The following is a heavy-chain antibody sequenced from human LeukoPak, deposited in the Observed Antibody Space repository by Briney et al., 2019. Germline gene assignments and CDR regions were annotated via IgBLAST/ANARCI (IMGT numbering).Heavy chain of an antibody. CDR3: AKAAVYSRNWTPFDD. CDR2: LSGDETYI. Sequence: PGRSLRLSCAASGFTFSVYGMHWVRQAPGKGLEWVALLSGDETYIDYTDSVKGRVTISRDTSKNTLFLQMNSLRADDTAIYYCAKAAVYSRNWTPFDDWGQGTLVTVSS. V-gene: IGHV3-30*18. CDR1: GFTFSVYG. D-gene: IGHD6-13*01. J-gene: IGHJ4*02.